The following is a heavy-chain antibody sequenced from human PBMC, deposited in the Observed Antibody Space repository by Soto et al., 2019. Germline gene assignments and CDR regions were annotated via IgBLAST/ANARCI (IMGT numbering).Heavy chain of an antibody. CDR1: GFTFSSYC. CDR2: IKQDGSEK. D-gene: IGHD2-15*01. V-gene: IGHV3-7*01. Sequence: LRLSCAASGFTFSSYCMSWVRQAPGKGLEWVANIKQDGSEKYYVDSVKGRFTISRDNAKNSLYLQMNSLRAEDTAVYYCARAFGGGYCSGGSCYSYYYGMDVWGQGTTVTVSS. J-gene: IGHJ6*02. CDR3: ARAFGGGYCSGGSCYSYYYGMDV.